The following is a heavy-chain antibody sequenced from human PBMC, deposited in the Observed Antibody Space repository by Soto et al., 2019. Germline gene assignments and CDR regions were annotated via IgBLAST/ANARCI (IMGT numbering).Heavy chain of an antibody. Sequence: PGESLKISCKGSRYSLAGYRNTWVSQTPGKGLERMGRIDPSEPQTYYSPSFRGHVTNSVTKSITTVFLQWSSLRASDTAMYYCAILIDVAVSGTNFQYYFGSWGPAT. CDR1: RYSLAGYR. V-gene: IGHV5-10-1*01. CDR2: IDPSEPQT. CDR3: AILIDVAVSGTNFQYYFGS. D-gene: IGHD2-8*01. J-gene: IGHJ4*02.